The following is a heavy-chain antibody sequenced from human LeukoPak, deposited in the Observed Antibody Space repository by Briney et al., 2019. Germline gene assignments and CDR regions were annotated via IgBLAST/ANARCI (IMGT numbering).Heavy chain of an antibody. CDR2: INPNSGGT. CDR3: ARDRDDYGDYVGSWFDP. CDR1: GYTFTGYY. D-gene: IGHD4-17*01. Sequence: ASVKVSCKASGYTFTGYYMHWVRQAPGQGLEWMGWINPNSGGTNYAQKFQGRVTMTRDTSISTAYMELSRLRSDDTAVYYCARDRDDYGDYVGSWFDPWGQGTLVTVSS. J-gene: IGHJ5*02. V-gene: IGHV1-2*02.